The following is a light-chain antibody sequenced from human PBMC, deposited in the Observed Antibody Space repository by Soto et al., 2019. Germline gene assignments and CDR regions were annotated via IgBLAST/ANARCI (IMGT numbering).Light chain of an antibody. CDR2: EVS. Sequence: QSVLTQPASVSGSPGQSITISCTGTSSDVGGYNYVSWYQQHPGKAPKLMIYEVSNRPSGVSNRFSGSKSGNTASLTISGLQAEDEADYYCQSFDSSRIGLLFGGGTKLTVL. CDR1: SSDVGGYNY. CDR3: QSFDSSRIGLL. V-gene: IGLV2-14*01. J-gene: IGLJ2*01.